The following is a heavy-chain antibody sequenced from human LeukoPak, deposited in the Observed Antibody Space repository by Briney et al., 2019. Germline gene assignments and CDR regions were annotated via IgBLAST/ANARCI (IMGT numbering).Heavy chain of an antibody. CDR2: ISGSGGST. V-gene: IGHV3-23*01. CDR3: AKEANWGLGRGGYYYYGMDV. D-gene: IGHD7-27*01. CDR1: GFTFSSYA. J-gene: IGHJ6*02. Sequence: GGSLRLSCAASGFTFSSYAMSWVRQAPGKGLEWVSAISGSGGSTYYADSVKGRFTISRDNAKNSLYLQMNSLRAEDTALYYCAKEANWGLGRGGYYYYGMDVWGQGTTVTVSS.